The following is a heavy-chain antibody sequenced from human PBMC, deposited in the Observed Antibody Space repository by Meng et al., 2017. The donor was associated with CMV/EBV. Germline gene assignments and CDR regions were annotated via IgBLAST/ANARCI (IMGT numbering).Heavy chain of an antibody. V-gene: IGHV3-20*04. J-gene: IGHJ3*02. CDR2: INWNGGST. CDR1: GFTFDDYG. D-gene: IGHD3-22*01. Sequence: GESLKISCAASGFTFDDYGMSWVRQAPGKGLEWVSGINWNGGSTGYADSVKGRFTISRDNAKNSLYLQMNSLRAEDTALYYCANGRSQNYYDSSGYSKPPHDAFDIWGQGTMVTVSS. CDR3: ANGRSQNYYDSSGYSKPPHDAFDI.